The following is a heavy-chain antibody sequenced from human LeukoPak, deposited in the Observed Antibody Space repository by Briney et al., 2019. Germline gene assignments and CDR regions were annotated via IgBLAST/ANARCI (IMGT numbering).Heavy chain of an antibody. CDR3: ARDEGYYDSSGLDP. CDR2: IYTSGRT. J-gene: IGHJ5*02. V-gene: IGHV4-61*02. CDR1: GGSISSGSYY. Sequence: SQTLSLTCTGSGGSISSGSYYWIWIRQPAGKGLEWIGRIYTSGRTNYNPSLKSRVNISVDTSKNQFSLKLSSVTAADTAVYYCARDEGYYDSSGLDPWGQGTLVTVSS. D-gene: IGHD3-22*01.